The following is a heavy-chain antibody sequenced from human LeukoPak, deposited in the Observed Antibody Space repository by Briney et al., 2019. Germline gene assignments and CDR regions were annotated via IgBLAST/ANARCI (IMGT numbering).Heavy chain of an antibody. CDR2: ISGSGGST. Sequence: PGGSLRLSCAASGFTFSSYAMSWVRQAPGKGLEWVSAISGSGGSTYYADSVKGRFTISRDNSKNTLYLQMNSLRAEDTAVYYCARRIVVVPAGFDYWGQGTLVTVSS. V-gene: IGHV3-23*01. D-gene: IGHD2-2*01. CDR1: GFTFSSYA. J-gene: IGHJ4*02. CDR3: ARRIVVVPAGFDY.